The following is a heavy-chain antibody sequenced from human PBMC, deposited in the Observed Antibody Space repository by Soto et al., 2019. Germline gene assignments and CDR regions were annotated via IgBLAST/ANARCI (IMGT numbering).Heavy chain of an antibody. D-gene: IGHD2-15*01. V-gene: IGHV4-30-4*01. CDR1: GDSVSTVDYF. CDR3: ARGRYCLTGRCFPNWFDS. Sequence: SETLSLTCSASGDSVSTVDYFWAWSRQPPGQALEYIGYIYKSATTYYNPSFEGRVAISLDTSKSHFSLNVTSVTAADTAVYFCARGRYCLTGRCFPNWFDSWGQGTLVTVSS. CDR2: IYKSATT. J-gene: IGHJ5*01.